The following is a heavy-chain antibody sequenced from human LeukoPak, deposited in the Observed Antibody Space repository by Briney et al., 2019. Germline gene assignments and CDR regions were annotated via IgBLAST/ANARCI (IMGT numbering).Heavy chain of an antibody. Sequence: GGSLRLSCAASGFTFDDYAMHWVRQAPGKGLEWVSGISWNSGTMGYADSVKGRFTISRDNAKNSLYLQMNSLRAEDTALYYCAKEKYYYGSGSYSQFDPWGQGTLVTVSS. V-gene: IGHV3-9*01. CDR1: GFTFDDYA. D-gene: IGHD3-10*01. CDR3: AKEKYYYGSGSYSQFDP. CDR2: ISWNSGTM. J-gene: IGHJ5*02.